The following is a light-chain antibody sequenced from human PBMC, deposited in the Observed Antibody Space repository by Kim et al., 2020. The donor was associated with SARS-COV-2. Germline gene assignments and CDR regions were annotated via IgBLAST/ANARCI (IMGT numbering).Light chain of an antibody. CDR3: QQYSTSGYT. V-gene: IGKV3-20*01. J-gene: IGKJ2*01. Sequence: EIVLTQSPGTLSLSLGERVTLSCRASQTVDSKYLTWYQQKPGQAPRLLIYSTSTRATGIPDRFTASGSATDFTLTISRLEPEDSAVYYCQQYSTSGYTFGQGTKLEIK. CDR1: QTVDSKY. CDR2: STS.